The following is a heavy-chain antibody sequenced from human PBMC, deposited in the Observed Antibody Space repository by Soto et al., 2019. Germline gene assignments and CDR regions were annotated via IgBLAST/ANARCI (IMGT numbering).Heavy chain of an antibody. CDR2: IIPIFGTA. D-gene: IGHD3-22*01. J-gene: IGHJ3*02. V-gene: IGHV1-69*13. CDR1: GGTFSSYA. CDR3: ARVHSYYYDSRGRTRNDVFDI. Sequence: GASVKVSCKASGGTFSSYAISWVRQAPGQGLEWMGGIIPIFGTANYAQKFQGRVTITADESTSTAYMELSSLRSEDTAVYYCARVHSYYYDSRGRTRNDVFDIWGKGKRVTVS.